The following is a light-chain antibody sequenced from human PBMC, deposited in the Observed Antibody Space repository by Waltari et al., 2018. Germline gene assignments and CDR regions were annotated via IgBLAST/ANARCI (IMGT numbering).Light chain of an antibody. CDR2: DVS. Sequence: QSALTQPRPVSGSPGQSVTISCTGSGSDVGGSNAVSWYQKLPGKGPKVLIYDVSKRLSGVPDRFSGSKSGNTASLTISGLQAEDEAAYYCCSYAGTYTFFVFGSGTEVTVL. V-gene: IGLV2-11*01. CDR1: GSDVGGSNA. J-gene: IGLJ1*01. CDR3: CSYAGTYTFFV.